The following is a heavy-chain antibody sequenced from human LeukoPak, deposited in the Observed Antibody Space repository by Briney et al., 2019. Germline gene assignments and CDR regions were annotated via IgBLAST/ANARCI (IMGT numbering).Heavy chain of an antibody. CDR1: GFTFSSYA. V-gene: IGHV3-30-3*01. Sequence: GGSLRLSCAASGFTFSSYAMHGVRQAPGKGLEWVAVISYDGSNKYYADSAEGRFTISRDNSKNTLYLQMNSLRAEDTAVYYCARGDGGVNSLPYYYYGMDVWGQGTTVTVSS. CDR2: ISYDGSNK. CDR3: ARGDGGVNSLPYYYYGMDV. D-gene: IGHD3-16*01. J-gene: IGHJ6*02.